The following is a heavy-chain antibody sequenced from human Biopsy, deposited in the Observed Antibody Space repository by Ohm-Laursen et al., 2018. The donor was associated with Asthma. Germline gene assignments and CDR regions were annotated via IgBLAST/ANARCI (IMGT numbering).Heavy chain of an antibody. CDR3: ARAVSSSSYWYFDL. V-gene: IGHV4-39*02. CDR1: GDAMSTSGSY. Sequence: SETLSLTCIVSGDAMSTSGSYWGWIRQSPGKGLEWIGSIYYSGRTYYNPSLESRVTISADTSKNHFSLKVPSVTAADTAVYYCARAVSSSSYWYFDLWGRGGLVTVSS. CDR2: IYYSGRT. J-gene: IGHJ2*01. D-gene: IGHD6-6*01.